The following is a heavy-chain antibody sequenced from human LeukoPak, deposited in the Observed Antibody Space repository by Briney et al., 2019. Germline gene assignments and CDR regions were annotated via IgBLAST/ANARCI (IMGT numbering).Heavy chain of an antibody. J-gene: IGHJ4*02. CDR1: NFTFSGFG. D-gene: IGHD2-15*01. CDR3: ANEPQAATPPLDY. CDR2: ISHDGTNE. V-gene: IGHV3-30*18. Sequence: GRSLRLSCTASNFTFSGFGMHWVRQAPGKGLEWVAVISHDGTNENYADSVRGRFTISRDNSKNTLYLQMNSLRAEDTAVYYCANEPQAATPPLDYWGQGTLVTVSS.